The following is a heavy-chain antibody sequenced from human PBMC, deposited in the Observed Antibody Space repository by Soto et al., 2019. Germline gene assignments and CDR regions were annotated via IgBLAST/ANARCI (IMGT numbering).Heavy chain of an antibody. CDR1: GFTFSSYW. D-gene: IGHD5-12*01. Sequence: GGSLRLSCAASGFTFSSYWMSWVRQAPGKGLEWVANIKQDGSEKYYVDSVKGRFTISRDNAKNSLYLQMNSLRAEDTAVYYCARAHSGYDGVYYYYYYMDVWGKGTTVTVSS. J-gene: IGHJ6*03. CDR2: IKQDGSEK. CDR3: ARAHSGYDGVYYYYYYMDV. V-gene: IGHV3-7*01.